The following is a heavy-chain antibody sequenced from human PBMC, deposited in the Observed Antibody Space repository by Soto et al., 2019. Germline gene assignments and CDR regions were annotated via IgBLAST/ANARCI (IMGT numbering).Heavy chain of an antibody. D-gene: IGHD2-8*01. Sequence: SETLSLTCAVSGGSISSSNWWWWVRQPPGKGLEWIGEIYHSGSNNYNPSLKSRVTISVDKSKNQFSLKLSSVTAADTAEYYCATTEYCTNGVCYTKGYFDYWGQGTLVTVSS. CDR2: IYHSGSN. V-gene: IGHV4-4*02. CDR1: GGSISSSNW. CDR3: ATTEYCTNGVCYTKGYFDY. J-gene: IGHJ4*02.